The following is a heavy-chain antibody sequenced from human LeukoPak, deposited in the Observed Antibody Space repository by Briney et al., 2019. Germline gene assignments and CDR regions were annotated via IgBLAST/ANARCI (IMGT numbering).Heavy chain of an antibody. J-gene: IGHJ4*02. CDR3: ASTSGWYEPIDY. D-gene: IGHD6-19*01. Sequence: GGSVSLLCAVSGFPFSSYGMHWVRQAPGKGLEWVAVIWYDGSNKYYADSVKGRFTISRDNSKNTLYLQMNSLRAEDTAVYYCASTSGWYEPIDYWGQGTLVTVSS. CDR1: GFPFSSYG. CDR2: IWYDGSNK. V-gene: IGHV3-33*01.